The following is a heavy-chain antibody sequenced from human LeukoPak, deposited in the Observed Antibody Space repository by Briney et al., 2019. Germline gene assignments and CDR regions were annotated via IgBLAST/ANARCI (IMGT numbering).Heavy chain of an antibody. CDR3: ASVGGSGWEFDY. D-gene: IGHD6-19*01. V-gene: IGHV3-23*01. J-gene: IGHJ4*02. Sequence: GGSLRLSCAASGFAFSTYGMSWVRQAPGKGLEWVSAISGSGGSTYYADSVKGRFTISRDNSKNTLYLQMNSLRAEDTAVYYCASVGGSGWEFDYWGQGTLVTVSS. CDR1: GFAFSTYG. CDR2: ISGSGGST.